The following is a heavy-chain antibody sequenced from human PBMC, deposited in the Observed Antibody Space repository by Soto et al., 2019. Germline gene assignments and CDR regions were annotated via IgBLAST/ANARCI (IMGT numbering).Heavy chain of an antibody. CDR2: ISAYNGNT. D-gene: IGHD2-15*01. CDR3: ARDGYCSGGSCYFADFDY. CDR1: GYTFTSYG. J-gene: IGHJ4*02. V-gene: IGHV1-18*01. Sequence: ASVKVSCKASGYTFTSYGISWVRQAPGQGLEWMGWISAYNGNTNYAQKLQGRVTMTTDTSTSTAYMELRSLRSDDTAVYYCARDGYCSGGSCYFADFDYWGQGPQVTVSS.